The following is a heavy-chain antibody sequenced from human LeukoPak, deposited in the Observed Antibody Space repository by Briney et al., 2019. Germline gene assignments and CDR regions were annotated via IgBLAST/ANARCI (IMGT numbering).Heavy chain of an antibody. D-gene: IGHD2-2*01. CDR1: GITLSNYG. V-gene: IGHV3-33*08. Sequence: GGSLRLSCAVSGITLSNYGMSWVRQAPGKGLEWVAVIWYDGSNKYYADSVKGRFTISRDNSKNTLYLQMNSLRAEDTAVYYCARVGVPAAMPYYYGMDVWGQGTTVTVSS. J-gene: IGHJ6*02. CDR3: ARVGVPAAMPYYYGMDV. CDR2: IWYDGSNK.